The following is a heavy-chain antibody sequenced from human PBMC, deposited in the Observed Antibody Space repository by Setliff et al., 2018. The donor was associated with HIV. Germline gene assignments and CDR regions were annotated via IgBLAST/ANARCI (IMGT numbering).Heavy chain of an antibody. CDR1: GFTFSSYE. CDR3: ARGTVGATFLHNDY. V-gene: IGHV3-48*03. J-gene: IGHJ4*02. D-gene: IGHD1-26*01. Sequence: GGSLRLSCAASGFTFSSYEMNWVRQAPGKGLEWVSYISSSDNTIHYADSVRGRFTISRDNAKNSLYLQMNSLRAEDTAVYYCARGTVGATFLHNDYWGQGTLVTVSS. CDR2: ISSSDNTI.